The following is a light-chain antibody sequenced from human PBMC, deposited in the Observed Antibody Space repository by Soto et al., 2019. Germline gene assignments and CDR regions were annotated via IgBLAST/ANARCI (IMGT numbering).Light chain of an antibody. CDR3: QQRANWNT. CDR2: DAS. CDR1: QSVSSY. Sequence: EIVLTQSPATLSLSPGERATLSCRASQSVSSYLAWFQQKPGQAPRLLIYDASKRATGIPARSSGSGSGTDFILTVSSLEPEDFAVYYCQQRANWNTFGQGTKVDIK. J-gene: IGKJ1*01. V-gene: IGKV3-11*01.